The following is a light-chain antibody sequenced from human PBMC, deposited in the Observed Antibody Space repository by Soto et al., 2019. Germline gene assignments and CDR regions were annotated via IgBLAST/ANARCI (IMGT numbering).Light chain of an antibody. J-gene: IGKJ1*01. CDR2: DAS. CDR1: QSISSW. CDR3: QQYNSYWT. Sequence: DIQMTQSPSTLSASVGDRVTITCRASQSISSWLAWYQQKPGKAPKLLIYDASSLESGVPSRFSGSGSGTEFTLTISSLQPDDLETYYCQQYNSYWTFGQGTKV. V-gene: IGKV1-5*01.